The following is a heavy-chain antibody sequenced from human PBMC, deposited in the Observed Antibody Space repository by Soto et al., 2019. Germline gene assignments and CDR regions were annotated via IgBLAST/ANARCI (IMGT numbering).Heavy chain of an antibody. CDR1: GFTFSSYS. D-gene: IGHD6-13*01. CDR2: ISSSSSYI. CDR3: ARRSSWYDY. J-gene: IGHJ4*02. V-gene: IGHV3-21*01. Sequence: EVQLVESGGGLVKPGGSLRLSCAASGFTFSSYSMNWVRQAPGQGLEWVSSISSSSSYIYYADSVKGRFTISRDNAKNSLYLQMNSLRAEDTDVYYCARRSSWYDYWGQGTLVSVSS.